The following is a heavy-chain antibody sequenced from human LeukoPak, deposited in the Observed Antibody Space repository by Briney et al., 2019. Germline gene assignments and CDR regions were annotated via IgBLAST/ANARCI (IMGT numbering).Heavy chain of an antibody. J-gene: IGHJ4*02. V-gene: IGHV3-30*04. CDR2: ISYDGSNK. D-gene: IGHD7-27*01. CDR1: GFTFSSYA. CDR3: ARDEVANWGSIDY. Sequence: GGSLRLSCAASGFTFSSYAMHWVRRAPGKGLEWVAVISYDGSNKYYADSVKGRFTISRDNSKNTLYLQMNSLGAEDTAVYYCARDEVANWGSIDYWGQGTLVTVSS.